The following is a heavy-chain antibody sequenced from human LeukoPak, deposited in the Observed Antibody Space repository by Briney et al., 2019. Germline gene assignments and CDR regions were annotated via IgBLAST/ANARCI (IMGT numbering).Heavy chain of an antibody. CDR2: IIPIFGTA. Sequence: SVKVSCKASGYTFASYPISWVRQAPGQGLEWMGGIIPIFGTANYAQKFQGRVTITADESTSTAYMELSSLRSEDTAVYYCARGNDGSGSPSYYFYYMDVWGKGTTVTISS. CDR1: GYTFASYP. CDR3: ARGNDGSGSPSYYFYYMDV. D-gene: IGHD3-10*01. J-gene: IGHJ6*03. V-gene: IGHV1-69*13.